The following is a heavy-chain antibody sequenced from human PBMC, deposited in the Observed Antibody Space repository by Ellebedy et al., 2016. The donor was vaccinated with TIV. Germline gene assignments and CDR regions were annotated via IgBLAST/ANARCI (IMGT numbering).Heavy chain of an antibody. D-gene: IGHD2-2*01. V-gene: IGHV3-74*01. CDR2: INSDGCST. CDR1: GFTFSSYW. CDR3: ARSCSSTSCYGYGMDV. J-gene: IGHJ6*02. Sequence: PGGSLRLSCAASGFTFSSYWMHWVRQAPGKGLVWVSRINSDGCSTSYADSVKGRFTISRDNPKNTLYLQMNSLRAEDTAVYYCARSCSSTSCYGYGMDVWGQGTTVTASS.